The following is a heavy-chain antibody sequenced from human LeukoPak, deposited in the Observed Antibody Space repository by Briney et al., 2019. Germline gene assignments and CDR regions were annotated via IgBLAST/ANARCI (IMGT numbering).Heavy chain of an antibody. V-gene: IGHV4-39*07. CDR2: VYYGGTT. CDR3: ARVERYSGSFDT. J-gene: IGHJ4*02. CDR1: GGSISSSTYY. Sequence: SETLSLTCTVSGGSISSSTYYWGWIRQPPGKGLGWIGSVYYGGTTYYSPSLKSRVTISIDTSNNQFSLRLSSVTAADTAVFFCARVERYSGSFDTWGQGSLVTVSS. D-gene: IGHD1-26*01.